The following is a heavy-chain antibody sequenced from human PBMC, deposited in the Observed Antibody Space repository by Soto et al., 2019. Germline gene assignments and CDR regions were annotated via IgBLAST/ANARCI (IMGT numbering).Heavy chain of an antibody. Sequence: SVKVSCKASGFTFSNSAVQWVRQARGQRLEWIGWIVVGSGNTNYAQKFQERVTITRDMSTTTAYMELSSLRSVDTAVYYCATDKGDSYGYGNYWGQGTLVT. V-gene: IGHV1-58*01. D-gene: IGHD5-18*01. CDR1: GFTFSNSA. CDR2: IVVGSGNT. J-gene: IGHJ4*02. CDR3: ATDKGDSYGYGNY.